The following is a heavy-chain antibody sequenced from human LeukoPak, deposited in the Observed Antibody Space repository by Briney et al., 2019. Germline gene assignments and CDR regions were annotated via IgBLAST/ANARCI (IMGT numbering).Heavy chain of an antibody. J-gene: IGHJ3*02. CDR1: GGTFSSYA. D-gene: IGHD3-22*01. V-gene: IGHV1-69*05. CDR3: ARDLYYYDSSGWRRGAFDI. CDR2: TIPIFGTA. Sequence: ASVKVSCKASGGTFSSYAISWVRQAPGQGLEWMGRTIPIFGTANYAQKFQGRVTITTDESTSTAYMELSSLRSEDTAVYYCARDLYYYDSSGWRRGAFDIWGQGTMVTVSS.